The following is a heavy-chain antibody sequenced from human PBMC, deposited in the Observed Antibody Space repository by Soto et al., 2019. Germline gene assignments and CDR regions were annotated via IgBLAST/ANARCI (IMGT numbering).Heavy chain of an antibody. CDR2: IYYSGST. J-gene: IGHJ4*02. CDR3: ARTYSSSPWYFDY. V-gene: IGHV4-59*01. D-gene: IGHD6-13*01. Sequence: SETLSLTCTVSGGSISSYYWSWIRQPPGKGLEWIGYIYYSGSTNYNPSLKSRVTISVDTSKNQFSLKLGSVTAADTAVYYCARTYSSSPWYFDYWGQGTLVTVSS. CDR1: GGSISSYY.